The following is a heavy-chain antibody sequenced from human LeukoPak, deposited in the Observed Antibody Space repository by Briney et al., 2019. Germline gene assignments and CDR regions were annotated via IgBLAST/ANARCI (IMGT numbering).Heavy chain of an antibody. J-gene: IGHJ5*02. CDR1: GYSINSGYY. CDR2: IYYSGTT. V-gene: IGHV4-38-2*02. D-gene: IGHD5-12*01. Sequence: SSETLSLTCTVSGYSINSGYYWGWIRQPPGKRLEWIGSIYYSGTTYYNPTLKSRVTISVDTSKNQFSLKLTSVTAADAAVYYCARDLGYSGFDWAPWGQGTLVTVSS. CDR3: ARDLGYSGFDWAP.